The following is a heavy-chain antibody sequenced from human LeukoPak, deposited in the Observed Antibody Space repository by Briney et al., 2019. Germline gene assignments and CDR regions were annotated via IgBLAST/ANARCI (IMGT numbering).Heavy chain of an antibody. Sequence: SETLSLTCTVSGGSISTYYWSWIRQPPGKGLEWIGYIYNSGSTNYNPSLKSRVTISVDTSKNQFSLKLGSVTAADTAVYYCARGSYYYGSGRHMDVWGQGTTVTVSS. CDR1: GGSISTYY. CDR3: ARGSYYYGSGRHMDV. J-gene: IGHJ6*02. D-gene: IGHD3-10*01. V-gene: IGHV4-59*01. CDR2: IYNSGST.